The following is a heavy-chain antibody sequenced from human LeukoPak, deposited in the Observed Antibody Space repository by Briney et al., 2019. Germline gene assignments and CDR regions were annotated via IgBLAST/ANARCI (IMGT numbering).Heavy chain of an antibody. D-gene: IGHD2-2*01. CDR1: GYTFTGYY. Sequence: ASVKVSCKASGYTFTGYYMHGGRQTPGPGLGWVGWISLIVGGTNCAQKFQGRVTMTRDTSISTAYMELSRLRSDDTAVYYCARYLGIVVVPAAMTHNWFDPWGQGTLVTVSS. CDR2: ISLIVGGT. J-gene: IGHJ5*02. V-gene: IGHV1-2*02. CDR3: ARYLGIVVVPAAMTHNWFDP.